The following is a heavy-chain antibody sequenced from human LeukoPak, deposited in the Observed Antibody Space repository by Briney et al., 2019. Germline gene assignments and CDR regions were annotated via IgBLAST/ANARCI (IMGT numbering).Heavy chain of an antibody. J-gene: IGHJ4*02. CDR2: ISSSSSTI. CDR3: ARVDYDSSGYLIDY. D-gene: IGHD3-22*01. CDR1: GFTFSTYS. V-gene: IGHV3-48*04. Sequence: GGSLRLSCAASGFTFSTYSMNWVRQAPGKGLEWVSYISSSSSTIYYADSVKGRFTISRDNAKNSLYLQMNSLRAEDTAVYYCARVDYDSSGYLIDYWGQGTLVTVSS.